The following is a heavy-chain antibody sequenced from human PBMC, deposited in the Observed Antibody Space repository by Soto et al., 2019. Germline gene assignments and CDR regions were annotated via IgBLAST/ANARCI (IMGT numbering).Heavy chain of an antibody. CDR2: ISSSSSTI. D-gene: IGHD6-13*01. V-gene: IGHV3-48*01. Sequence: GESLKISCAASGFTFSSYSMNWVRQAPGKGLEWVSYISSSSSTIYYADSVKGRFTISRDNAKNSLYLQMNSLRAEDTAVYYCARETFIAADSLDYWGQGTLVTVSS. J-gene: IGHJ4*02. CDR1: GFTFSSYS. CDR3: ARETFIAADSLDY.